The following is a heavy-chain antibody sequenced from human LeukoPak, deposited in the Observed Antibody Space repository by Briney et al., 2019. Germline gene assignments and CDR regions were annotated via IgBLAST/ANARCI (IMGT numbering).Heavy chain of an antibody. CDR3: AREGGSIDWFDP. V-gene: IGHV1-8*01. J-gene: IGHJ5*02. D-gene: IGHD3-16*01. CDR2: MNPNSGNT. CDR1: GYTFTSYD. Sequence: GASVKVSCMASGYTFTSYDINWVRQATGQGLEWMGWMNPNSGNTDYAQKFQGRVTMTRNTSISTAYMELSSLRSDDTAVYYCAREGGSIDWFDPWGQGTLVIVSS.